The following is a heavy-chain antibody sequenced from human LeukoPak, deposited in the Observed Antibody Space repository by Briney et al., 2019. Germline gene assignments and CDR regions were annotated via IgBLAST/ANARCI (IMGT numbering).Heavy chain of an antibody. CDR1: GYSFTSYW. CDR3: VRQVGSGSYEGNYFDY. CDR2: IYPGDSDT. J-gene: IGHJ4*02. V-gene: IGHV5-51*01. D-gene: IGHD1-26*01. Sequence: GESLKISCKGSGYSFTSYWIGWVRQLPGKGLEWMGIIYPGDSDTRYSPSFQGQVTISADKSISTAYLQWSSLKASDTAMYYCVRQVGSGSYEGNYFDYWGQGTLVTVSS.